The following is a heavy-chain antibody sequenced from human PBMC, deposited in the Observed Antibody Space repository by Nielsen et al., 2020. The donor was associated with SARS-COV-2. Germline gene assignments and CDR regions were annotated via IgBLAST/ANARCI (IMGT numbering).Heavy chain of an antibody. V-gene: IGHV1-18*01. CDR1: GYTFTTYG. CDR3: ARGTGIAAADDAFDI. J-gene: IGHJ3*02. Sequence: ASVKVSCKASGYTFTTYGFSWVRQAPGQGLEWMGWISAYNGNTDYAQKFQGRITMTTDTSTSTAYMELRSLRADDTAVYYCARGTGIAAADDAFDIWGQGTMVTVSS. D-gene: IGHD6-13*01. CDR2: ISAYNGNT.